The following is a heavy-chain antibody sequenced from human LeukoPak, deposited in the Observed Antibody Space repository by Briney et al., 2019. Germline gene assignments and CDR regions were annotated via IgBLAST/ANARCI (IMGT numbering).Heavy chain of an antibody. J-gene: IGHJ4*02. Sequence: QPGGSLRLSCAASGFTFSSYWMSWVRQAPGKGLEWVANIKQDGSEKYYVDSVKGRFTISRDNAKNSLHLQMNSLKAEDTAVYYCAREGEGVYDILTGYYAPIDYWGQGTLVTVSS. CDR3: AREGEGVYDILTGYYAPIDY. D-gene: IGHD3-9*01. CDR1: GFTFSSYW. V-gene: IGHV3-7*01. CDR2: IKQDGSEK.